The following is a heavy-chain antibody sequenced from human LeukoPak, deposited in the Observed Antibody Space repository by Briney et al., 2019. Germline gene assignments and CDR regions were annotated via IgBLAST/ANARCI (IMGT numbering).Heavy chain of an antibody. CDR2: ISSSYI. J-gene: IGHJ6*04. CDR1: GFAASGFTFSTFG. D-gene: IGHD3-10*02. V-gene: IGHV3-21*01. Sequence: GGSLRLSCAASGFAASGFTFSTFGMHWVRQAPGKGLGWVSSISSSYIYFADSVKGRFTISRDNARNSLYLQMNSLRAEDTAVYYCAELGITMIGGVWGKGTTVTISS. CDR3: AELGITMIGGV.